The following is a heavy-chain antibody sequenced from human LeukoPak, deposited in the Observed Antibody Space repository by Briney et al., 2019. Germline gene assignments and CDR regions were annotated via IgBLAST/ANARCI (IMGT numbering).Heavy chain of an antibody. Sequence: GGSLRLSCAASGFTFSTYAMAWVRQAPGEGLEWVSAIGDTTYYAESVKGRFTISRDNSKNTLYLQMNNLGADDAAFYYCAKTWAFVSANFFDSWGQGTLVTVSS. CDR3: AKTWAFVSANFFDS. D-gene: IGHD2/OR15-2a*01. CDR1: GFTFSTYA. V-gene: IGHV3-23*01. CDR2: IGDTT. J-gene: IGHJ4*02.